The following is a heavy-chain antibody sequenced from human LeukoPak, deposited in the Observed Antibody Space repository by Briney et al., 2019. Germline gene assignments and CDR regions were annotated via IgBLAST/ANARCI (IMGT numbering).Heavy chain of an antibody. CDR1: GGTFSSYA. Sequence: TVKVSCKASGGTFSSYAISWVRQAPGQGLEWMGRIIPILGIANYAQKFQGRVTITADKSTSTAYMELSSLRSEDTAVYYCASYRDYYDSSGYYPNRFDPWGQGTLVTVSS. J-gene: IGHJ5*02. D-gene: IGHD3-22*01. CDR3: ASYRDYYDSSGYYPNRFDP. CDR2: IIPILGIA. V-gene: IGHV1-69*04.